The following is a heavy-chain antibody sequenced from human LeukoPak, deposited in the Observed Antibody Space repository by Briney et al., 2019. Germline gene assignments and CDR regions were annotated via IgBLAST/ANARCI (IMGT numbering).Heavy chain of an antibody. V-gene: IGHV3-30*02. CDR3: ARGGYDFGSDFDY. CDR2: IWYDGSDK. Sequence: GGSLRLSCAASGFTFSSYGMHWVRQAPGKGLERGALIWYDGSDKYYAASVKGRFTISRDNSKNTLYLQMNSLRAEDTAVYYCARGGYDFGSDFDYWGQGALVTVSS. D-gene: IGHD5-12*01. CDR1: GFTFSSYG. J-gene: IGHJ4*02.